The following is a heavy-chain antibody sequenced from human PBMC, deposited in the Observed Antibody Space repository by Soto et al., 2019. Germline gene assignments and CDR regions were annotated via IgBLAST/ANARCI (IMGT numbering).Heavy chain of an antibody. Sequence: QVQLQESGPGLVKPSQTLSLTCTVSGGSIGSGGYYWSWIRQHPGKGLEWIGYIYYSGSTYYNPSLKSRVTISVDTSKNQFSLKVSSVTAADTAVYYCARRITMVRGAQYNWFDPWGQGTLVTVSS. CDR3: ARRITMVRGAQYNWFDP. D-gene: IGHD3-10*01. J-gene: IGHJ5*02. CDR1: GGSIGSGGYY. CDR2: IYYSGST. V-gene: IGHV4-31*03.